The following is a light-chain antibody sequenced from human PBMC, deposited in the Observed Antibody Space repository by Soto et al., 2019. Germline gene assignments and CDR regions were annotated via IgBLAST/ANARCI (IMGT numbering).Light chain of an antibody. V-gene: IGKV3-20*01. CDR1: QSVSSSY. CDR2: GAS. CDR3: QQYGSSSWT. Sequence: ESVLTQSPGTLSLYPGERATLSCRASQSVSSSYFAWYQQRFGQAPRLLIYGASSRATGIPDRFSGSGSGTDFTLTISRLEPEDFAVYYCQQYGSSSWTFGQGT. J-gene: IGKJ1*01.